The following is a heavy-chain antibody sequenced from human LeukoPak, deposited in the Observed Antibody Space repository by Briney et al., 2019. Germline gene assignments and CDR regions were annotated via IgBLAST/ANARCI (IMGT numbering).Heavy chain of an antibody. D-gene: IGHD2-15*01. CDR1: GFTFSSYA. V-gene: IGHV3-30-3*02. Sequence: GGSLRLSCAASGFTFSSYAMHWVRQAPGKGLEWVAVISYDGSNKYYADSVKGRFTISRDNSKNMLYLQMNSLRAEDTAVYYCAKSGYCSGDNCYNNWFDPWGQGTLVAVSS. CDR3: AKSGYCSGDNCYNNWFDP. CDR2: ISYDGSNK. J-gene: IGHJ5*02.